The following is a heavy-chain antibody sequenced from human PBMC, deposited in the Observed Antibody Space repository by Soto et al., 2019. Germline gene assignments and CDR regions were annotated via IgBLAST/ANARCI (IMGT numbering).Heavy chain of an antibody. CDR1: GYTFTGYY. CDR2: INPNSGGT. D-gene: IGHD2-2*01. V-gene: IGHV1-2*04. J-gene: IGHJ5*02. CDR3: ARDLGGKYPAGWFDP. Sequence: QVPLVQSGAEVKKPGASVKVSCKASGYTFTGYYMHWVRQAPGQGLEWMGWINPNSGGTNYAQKFQGWVTMTRDTSISTAYMELSRLRSDDTAVYYCARDLGGKYPAGWFDPWGQGTLVTVSS.